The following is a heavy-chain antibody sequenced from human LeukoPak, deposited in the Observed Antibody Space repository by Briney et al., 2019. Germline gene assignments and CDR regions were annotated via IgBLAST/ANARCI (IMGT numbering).Heavy chain of an antibody. J-gene: IGHJ4*02. CDR2: INDSGSTDYNSGTT. CDR3: TRGAGWLIDY. V-gene: IGHV4-34*01. Sequence: SETLSLTCAVYGEPSIGYYWAWIRQPPGKGLEWIGEINDSGSTDYNSGTTNYNPSLKSRVTISADTSKNHFSLKLNSVTTADTAVYYCTRGAGWLIDYWGQGILVTVSS. CDR1: GEPSIGYY. D-gene: IGHD3-16*01.